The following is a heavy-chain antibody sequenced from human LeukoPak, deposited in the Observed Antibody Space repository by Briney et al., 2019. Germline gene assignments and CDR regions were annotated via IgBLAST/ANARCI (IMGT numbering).Heavy chain of an antibody. CDR1: GFTFNTSA. CDR3: AKGGHDYNPFYW. CDR2: IKGGGGDP. D-gene: IGHD4-11*01. J-gene: IGHJ4*02. V-gene: IGHV3-23*01. Sequence: PGGSLRLSCAASGFTFNTSAMGWVRQAPGKGLEGVSSIKGGGGDPFYADSVKGRFTISRDNSKNTLFLQLNSLRAEDTAVYYCAKGGHDYNPFYWWGQGTLVTVSS.